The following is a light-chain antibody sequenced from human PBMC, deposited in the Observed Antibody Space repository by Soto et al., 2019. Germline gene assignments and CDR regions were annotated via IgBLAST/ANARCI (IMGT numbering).Light chain of an antibody. V-gene: IGKV3-15*01. CDR2: GAS. CDR3: QQYDTWPRT. J-gene: IGKJ1*01. CDR1: QSVSGN. Sequence: EIVMTQSPASLSVPPGERATLSCRASQSVSGNFAWYLQKPGQAPRLLIYGASTRATAVPARFTASGSGTEFTLTISSLQSDDFGVYYCQQYDTWPRTFGQGTKVDIK.